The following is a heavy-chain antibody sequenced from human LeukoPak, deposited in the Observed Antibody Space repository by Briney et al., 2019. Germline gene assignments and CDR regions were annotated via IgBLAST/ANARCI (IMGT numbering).Heavy chain of an antibody. CDR2: IIPIFGTA. CDR3: AREEPVDTAMVRRYYYYGMDV. Sequence: ASVKVSCKASGGTFSSYAISWVRQAPGQGLEWMGGIIPIFGTANYAQKFQGRVTITADESTSTAYMELSSLRSEDTAVYYCAREEPVDTAMVRRYYYYGMDVWGQGTTVTVSS. J-gene: IGHJ6*02. CDR1: GGTFSSYA. V-gene: IGHV1-69*13. D-gene: IGHD5-18*01.